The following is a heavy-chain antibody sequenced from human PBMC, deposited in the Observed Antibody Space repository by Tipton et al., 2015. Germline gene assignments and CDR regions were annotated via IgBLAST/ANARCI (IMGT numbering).Heavy chain of an antibody. CDR2: TYYRSNWNN. D-gene: IGHD3-22*01. CDR1: GDSVSSNTAA. Sequence: GLVKPSQTLSLTCAISGDSVSSNTAAWHWIRQSPSRGLEWLGRTYYRSNWNNDYAVSVKSRITITPDTSKNQFTLHLNSVIAADTAVYYFARASIIQGYYHDSSRYYLFNSWGQGTLVTVSS. V-gene: IGHV6-1*01. CDR3: ARASIIQGYYHDSSRYYLFNS. J-gene: IGHJ1*01.